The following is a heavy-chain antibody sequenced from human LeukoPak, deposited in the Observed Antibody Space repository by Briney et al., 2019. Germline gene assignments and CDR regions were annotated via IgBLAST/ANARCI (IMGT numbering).Heavy chain of an antibody. Sequence: SETLSLTCTVSGGSMRSSNFYWGWIRQPPGKGLEWIGNINYSGSTYYNPSVKSRVTMSVDVSKNRFSLNLTSVTAADTALYFCARTHFDSLGWFDPWGQGIQVIVSS. CDR3: ARTHFDSLGWFDP. D-gene: IGHD3-9*01. J-gene: IGHJ5*02. V-gene: IGHV4-39*07. CDR2: INYSGST. CDR1: GGSMRSSNFY.